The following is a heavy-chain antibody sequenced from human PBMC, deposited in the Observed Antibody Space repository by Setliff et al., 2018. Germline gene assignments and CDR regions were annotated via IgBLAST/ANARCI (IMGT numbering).Heavy chain of an antibody. CDR2: INQSGNT. V-gene: IGHV4-34*01. J-gene: IGHJ4*02. CDR1: GGSFSDYY. CDR3: RFWSSYYKNDY. D-gene: IGHD3-3*01. Sequence: LSLTCTVYGGSFSDYYWGWIRQSPGKRPEWIAEINQSGNTNHNPSLNSRVSVSVDTPTNQFSLKVFSVTAADTAVYYCRFWSSYYKNDYWAQGTLVTVSS.